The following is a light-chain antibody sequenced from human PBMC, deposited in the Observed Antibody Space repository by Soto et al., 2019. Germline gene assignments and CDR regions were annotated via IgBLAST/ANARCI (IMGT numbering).Light chain of an antibody. V-gene: IGKV1-5*03. Sequence: DIQMTQSPSTLSGSVGDRVTITCRASQTLSSWLAWYQQKPGKAPKLLSYKASTLKSGVPSRFSGSGSGTEFTLTISSLQPDDFATYYCQHYNSYSEAFGQGTKVEIK. J-gene: IGKJ1*01. CDR2: KAS. CDR3: QHYNSYSEA. CDR1: QTLSSW.